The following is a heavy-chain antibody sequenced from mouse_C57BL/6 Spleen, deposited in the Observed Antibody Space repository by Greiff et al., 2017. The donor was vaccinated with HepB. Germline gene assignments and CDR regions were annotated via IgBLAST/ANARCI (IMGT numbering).Heavy chain of an antibody. CDR3: ARVYYGNSAWFAY. Sequence: EVQRVESEGGLVQPGSSMKLSCTASGFTFSDYYMAWVRQVPEKGLEWVANINYDGSSTYYLDSLKSRFIISRDNAKNILYLQMSSLKSEDTATYYCARVYYGNSAWFAYWGQRTLVTVSA. CDR2: INYDGSST. CDR1: GFTFSDYY. V-gene: IGHV5-16*01. J-gene: IGHJ3*01. D-gene: IGHD2-1*01.